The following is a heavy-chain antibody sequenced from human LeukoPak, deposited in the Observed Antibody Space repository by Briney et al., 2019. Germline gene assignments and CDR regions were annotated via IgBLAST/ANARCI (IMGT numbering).Heavy chain of an antibody. CDR2: ISGSGGST. D-gene: IGHD3-22*01. Sequence: GGSLRLSCAASGFTFSNAWMNWVRQAPGKGLEWVSAISGSGGSTYYADSVKGRFTISRDNSKNTLYLQMNSLRAEDTAVYYCAKGLTYYYDSSGSLFDYWGQGTLVTVSS. CDR1: GFTFSNAW. CDR3: AKGLTYYYDSSGSLFDY. V-gene: IGHV3-23*01. J-gene: IGHJ4*02.